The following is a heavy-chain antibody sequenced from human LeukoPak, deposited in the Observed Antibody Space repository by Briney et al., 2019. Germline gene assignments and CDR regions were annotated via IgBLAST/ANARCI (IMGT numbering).Heavy chain of an antibody. CDR1: GVFISGYF. Sequence: SETLSLTCTVSGVFISGYFWRWVRQPPGKGLEYLAYIYYSGGTDYNPSLKSRVTISVDTSKNKFSLKVDSVTVADTAVYYCARQAYGGEAFDIWGQGTKVTVSS. CDR2: IYYSGGT. V-gene: IGHV4-59*08. CDR3: ARQAYGGEAFDI. D-gene: IGHD4-17*01. J-gene: IGHJ3*02.